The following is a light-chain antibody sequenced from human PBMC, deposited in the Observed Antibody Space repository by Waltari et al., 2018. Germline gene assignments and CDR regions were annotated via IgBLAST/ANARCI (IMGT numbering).Light chain of an antibody. J-gene: IGLJ1*01. CDR3: SSYTSSSTLYV. CDR2: DVS. CDR1: SSDVGGYNY. Sequence: QSALTQPASVSGSPGQSITISCTGTSSDVGGYNYVSWYQQHPGKAPKLMIDDVSNRPSGVSNRFSGSKSGNTASLTISGLQAEYEADYYCSSYTSSSTLYVFGTGTKVTVL. V-gene: IGLV2-14*03.